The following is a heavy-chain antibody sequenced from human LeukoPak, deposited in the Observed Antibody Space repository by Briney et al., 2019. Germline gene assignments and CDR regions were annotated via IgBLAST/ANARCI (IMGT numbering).Heavy chain of an antibody. D-gene: IGHD3-10*01. V-gene: IGHV3-66*01. CDR1: GFTVSSNY. CDR3: AKDSQWFGELLYDPWFDP. J-gene: IGHJ5*02. Sequence: GGSLRLSCAASGFTVSSNYMSWVRHAPAKGLEWVSVMYIGCSTYYADSVKGRFSISRDNAKNTLYLQMNSLRAEDTAVYYCAKDSQWFGELLYDPWFDPWGQGTLVTVSS. CDR2: MYIGCST.